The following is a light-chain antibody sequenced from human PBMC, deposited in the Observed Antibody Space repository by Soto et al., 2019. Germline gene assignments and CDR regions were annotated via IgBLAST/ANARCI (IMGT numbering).Light chain of an antibody. Sequence: QSVVTQPSPVFGSSGQSNNLFCNGNSSNVGSYKLVSWYQQHPGKAPKLMIFEVNKRPSGVSNRFSGSKSGNTASLTISGLKVEDEADYYCCSSGGSPTYVFGTGTKVTVL. CDR3: CSSGGSPTYV. CDR2: EVN. V-gene: IGLV2-23*02. CDR1: SSNVGSYKL. J-gene: IGLJ1*01.